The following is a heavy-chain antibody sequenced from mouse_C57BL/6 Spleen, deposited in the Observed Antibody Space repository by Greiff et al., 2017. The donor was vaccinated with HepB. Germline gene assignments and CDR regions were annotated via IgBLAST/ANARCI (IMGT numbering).Heavy chain of an antibody. CDR1: GFTFSDYG. J-gene: IGHJ3*01. Sequence: EVKVVESGGGLVKPGGSLKFSCPASGFTFSDYGMHWVRQAPEKGLEWVAYISSGSSTTYYADTLKGRSTISRDNATNTLFLQMTSLRSEDTAMYYCAKERLGFAYWGQGTLVTVSA. CDR2: ISSGSSTT. CDR3: AKERLGFAY. V-gene: IGHV5-17*01. D-gene: IGHD2-13*01.